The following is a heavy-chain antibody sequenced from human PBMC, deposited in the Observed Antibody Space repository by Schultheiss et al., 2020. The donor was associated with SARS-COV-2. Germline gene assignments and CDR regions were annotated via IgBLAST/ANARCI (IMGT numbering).Heavy chain of an antibody. J-gene: IGHJ4*02. V-gene: IGHV4-4*07. D-gene: IGHD5-24*01. Sequence: SETLSLTCTVSGGSISSYYWSWIRQPAGKGLEWIGRIYASGSTNYNSSLKSRVTMSVDTSKNHFSLKLSSVTAADTAVYYCARIRYNAFDYWGQGTLVTVSS. CDR2: IYASGST. CDR3: ARIRYNAFDY. CDR1: GGSISSYY.